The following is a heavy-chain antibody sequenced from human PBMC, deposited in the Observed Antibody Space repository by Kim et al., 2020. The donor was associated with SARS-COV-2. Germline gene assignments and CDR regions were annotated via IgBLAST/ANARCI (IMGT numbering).Heavy chain of an antibody. CDR1: GYTFTGYY. D-gene: IGHD6-13*01. CDR2: INPNSGGT. Sequence: ASVKVSCKASGYTFTGYYMHWVRQAPGQGLEWMGRINPNSGGTNYAQKFQGRVTMTRDTSISTAYMELSRLRSDDTAVYYCARSLGQQLVPWPSYYYYYGMDVWGQGTTVTVSS. V-gene: IGHV1-2*06. CDR3: ARSLGQQLVPWPSYYYYYGMDV. J-gene: IGHJ6*02.